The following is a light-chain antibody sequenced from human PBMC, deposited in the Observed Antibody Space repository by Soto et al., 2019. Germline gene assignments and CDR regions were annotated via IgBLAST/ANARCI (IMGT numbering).Light chain of an antibody. Sequence: QLVLTQSPSAFASLGASVKLTCTLSSGHSSYAIAWHQQQPEKGPRYLMKLNSDGSHSKGDGIPDRFSGSSSGAERYLTISSLQSEDEADYYCQTWGTGIWVFGGGTKVTVL. CDR1: SGHSSYA. CDR2: LNSDGSH. J-gene: IGLJ3*02. CDR3: QTWGTGIWV. V-gene: IGLV4-69*01.